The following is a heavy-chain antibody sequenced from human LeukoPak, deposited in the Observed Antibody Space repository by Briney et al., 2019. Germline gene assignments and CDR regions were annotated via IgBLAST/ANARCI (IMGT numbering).Heavy chain of an antibody. CDR2: AGTGSDT. J-gene: IGHJ4*02. D-gene: IGHD3-16*01. CDR1: GFTFSNFA. V-gene: IGHV3-23*01. Sequence: PGGSLRLSCAASGFTFSNFAMSWVRQAPGKGLEWVSAAGTGSDTSYADSVKGRFTISRDNSKNTRYLQVKNLGAEGTGVYDCAKEGSRRRFDLVSWGQGTLVTVSS. CDR3: AKEGSRRRFDLVS.